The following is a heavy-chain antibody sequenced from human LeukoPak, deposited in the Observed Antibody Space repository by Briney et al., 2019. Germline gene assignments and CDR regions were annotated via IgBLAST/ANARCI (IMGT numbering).Heavy chain of an antibody. D-gene: IGHD6-6*01. CDR1: GGSISSSSYY. Sequence: SETLSLTCTVSGGSISSSSYYWGWIRQPPGKGLEWIGSIYYSGSTYYNPSLKSRVTISVDTSKNQFSLKLSSVTAADTAVYYCATSRCIAAPFGYWGQGTLVTVSS. V-gene: IGHV4-39*01. CDR2: IYYSGST. CDR3: ATSRCIAAPFGY. J-gene: IGHJ4*02.